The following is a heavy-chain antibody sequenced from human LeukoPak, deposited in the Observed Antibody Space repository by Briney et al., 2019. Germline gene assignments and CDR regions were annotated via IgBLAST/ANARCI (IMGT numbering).Heavy chain of an antibody. D-gene: IGHD1-26*01. V-gene: IGHV1-24*01. Sequence: VRQAPGXGRERMGGFDPEDGETIYAQKFQGRVTMTEDTSTDTAYMELSSLRSEDTAVYYCATERYFKHGRQFDYWGQGTLVTVSS. J-gene: IGHJ4*02. CDR3: ATERYFKHGRQFDY. CDR2: FDPEDGET.